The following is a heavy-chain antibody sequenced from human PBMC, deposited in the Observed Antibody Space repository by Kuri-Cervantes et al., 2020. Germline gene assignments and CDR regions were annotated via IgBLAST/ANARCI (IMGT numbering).Heavy chain of an antibody. Sequence: GSLRLSCSVSGGSISSSSYYWAWIRQPPGKGLEWIGSIYYSGSTYYNPSLKSRVTISVDTSKNQFSLKPSSVTAADTAVYYCARVPQVRGVIMGKYYYYMDVWGKGTTVTVSS. CDR1: GGSISSSSYY. V-gene: IGHV4-39*07. CDR3: ARVPQVRGVIMGKYYYYMDV. J-gene: IGHJ6*03. CDR2: IYYSGST. D-gene: IGHD3-10*01.